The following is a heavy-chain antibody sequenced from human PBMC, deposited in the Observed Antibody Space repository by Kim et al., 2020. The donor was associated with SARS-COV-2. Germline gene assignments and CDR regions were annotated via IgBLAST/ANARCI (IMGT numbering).Heavy chain of an antibody. CDR2: IYSGGST. CDR3: ARDSPHCSSTSCGLY. V-gene: IGHV3-53*01. Sequence: GGSLRLSCAASGFTVSSNYMSWVRQAPGKGLEWVSVIYSGGSTYYADSVKGRFTISRDNSKNTLYLQMNSLRAEDTAVYYCARDSPHCSSTSCGLYWGQGTLVTVSS. D-gene: IGHD2-2*01. CDR1: GFTVSSNY. J-gene: IGHJ4*02.